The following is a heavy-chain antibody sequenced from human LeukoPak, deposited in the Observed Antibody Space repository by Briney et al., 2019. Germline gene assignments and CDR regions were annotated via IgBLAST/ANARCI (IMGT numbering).Heavy chain of an antibody. CDR2: IIPIFGTA. CDR1: GGTFSSYA. V-gene: IGHV1-69*06. Sequence: GASVKVSCKASGGTFSSYAISWVRQAPGQGLEWMGGIIPIFGTANYAQKFQGRVTITADKSTSTAYMELSSLRSEDTAVYYCARGERGYSGYDHYYYYYYMDVWGKGTTVTVSS. J-gene: IGHJ6*03. D-gene: IGHD5-12*01. CDR3: ARGERGYSGYDHYYYYYYMDV.